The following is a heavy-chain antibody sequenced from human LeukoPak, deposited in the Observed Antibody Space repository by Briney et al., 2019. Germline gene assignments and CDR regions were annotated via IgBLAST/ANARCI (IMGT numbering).Heavy chain of an antibody. CDR1: GGSFSGYY. CDR3: ARSMRTMIVVVMRGNWFDP. V-gene: IGHV4-34*01. Sequence: SETLSLTCAVYGGSFSGYYWSWIRQPPGKGLEWIGEINHSGSTNYNPSLKSRVTISVDTSKNQFSLTLSSVTAADTAVYYCARSMRTMIVVVMRGNWFDPWGQGTLVTVSS. CDR2: INHSGST. J-gene: IGHJ5*02. D-gene: IGHD3-22*01.